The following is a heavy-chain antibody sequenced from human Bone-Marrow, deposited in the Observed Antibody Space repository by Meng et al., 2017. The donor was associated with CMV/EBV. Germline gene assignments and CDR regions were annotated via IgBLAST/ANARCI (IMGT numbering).Heavy chain of an antibody. CDR2: INHSGST. Sequence: SETLSLTCAVYGGSFSGYYWSWIRQPPGKGLEWIGEINHSGSTNYNPSLKSRVTISVDTSKNQFSLKLSSVTAADTAVYYCAGGMWLVRRWDYYYYGMDVWGQGNAGHRLL. V-gene: IGHV4-34*01. D-gene: IGHD6-19*01. CDR3: AGGMWLVRRWDYYYYGMDV. J-gene: IGHJ6*02. CDR1: GGSFSGYY.